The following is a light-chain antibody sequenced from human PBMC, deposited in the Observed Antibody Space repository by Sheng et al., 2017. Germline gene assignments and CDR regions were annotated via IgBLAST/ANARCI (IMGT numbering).Light chain of an antibody. CDR3: QVWDSSSDHVV. J-gene: IGLJ2*01. CDR2: DDS. CDR1: NIGSKN. Sequence: SYVLTQTPSVSVAPGQTARMTCGGNNIGSKNVHWYQQKSGQAPVLVVYDDSDRPSGIPERFSGSKSGNTAALSISGVEAGDEADYYCQVWDSSSDHVVFGGGTKVTVL. V-gene: IGLV3-21*02.